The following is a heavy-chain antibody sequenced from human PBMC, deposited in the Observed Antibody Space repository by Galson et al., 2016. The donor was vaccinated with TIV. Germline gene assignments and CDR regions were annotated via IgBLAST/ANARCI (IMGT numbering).Heavy chain of an antibody. CDR2: IIPIFGTA. J-gene: IGHJ6*02. Sequence: SVKVSCKASGYTFSTYAINWVRQAPGQGLEWMGGIIPIFGTADYAQKFRGRVTITADESTSTAYMELSRLRSEDTAVFFCARGDRYSDRYNYNGLDVWGQGTTVTVSS. V-gene: IGHV1-69*13. CDR3: ARGDRYSDRYNYNGLDV. D-gene: IGHD6-13*01. CDR1: GYTFSTYA.